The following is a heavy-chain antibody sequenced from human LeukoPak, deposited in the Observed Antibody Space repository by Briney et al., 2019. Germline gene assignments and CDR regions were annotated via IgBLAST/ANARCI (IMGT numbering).Heavy chain of an antibody. Sequence: GGSLSLSCVASRFTFSNYWMSWVRQAPGKGLEWVANINQDGSKKPYADSMKGRFTISRDNAKESLYLQLNSLRADDTAVYYCAKWGPHCVGDYCPALDSWGQGTLVTVSS. CDR2: INQDGSKK. CDR1: RFTFSNYW. V-gene: IGHV3-7*01. J-gene: IGHJ4*02. CDR3: AKWGPHCVGDYCPALDS. D-gene: IGHD2-21*02.